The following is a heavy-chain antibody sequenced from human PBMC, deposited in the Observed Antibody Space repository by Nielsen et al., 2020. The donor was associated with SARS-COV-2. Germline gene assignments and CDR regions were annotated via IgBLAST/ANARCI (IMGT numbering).Heavy chain of an antibody. CDR2: INTNTGNP. J-gene: IGHJ6*02. D-gene: IGHD5-12*01. V-gene: IGHV7-4-1*02. CDR3: ARDSSSGYESYYYYYGMDV. Sequence: WVRQAPGQGLEWMGWINTNTGNPTYAQGFTGRFVFSLDTSVSTAYLQISSLKAEDTAVYYCARDSSSGYESYYYYYGMDVWGQGTTGTVSS.